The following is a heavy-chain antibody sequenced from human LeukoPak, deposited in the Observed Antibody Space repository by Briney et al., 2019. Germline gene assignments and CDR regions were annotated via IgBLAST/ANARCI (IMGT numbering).Heavy chain of an antibody. CDR1: GYTFTSYD. CDR3: ARDVNGRYYYDSSGYVGY. Sequence: ASVMVSCKATGYTFTSYDISWVRQAPGQWLELMGWSSAYNGNTNYAQTLQGRVTMTTDTSTSTAYMELRSLRSDDAAVYYCARDVNGRYYYDSSGYVGYWGQGTLVTVSS. V-gene: IGHV1-18*01. J-gene: IGHJ4*02. D-gene: IGHD3-22*01. CDR2: SSAYNGNT.